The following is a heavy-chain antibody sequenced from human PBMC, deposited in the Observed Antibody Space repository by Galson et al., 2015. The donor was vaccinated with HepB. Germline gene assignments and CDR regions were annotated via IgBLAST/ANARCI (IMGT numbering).Heavy chain of an antibody. J-gene: IGHJ3*02. V-gene: IGHV3-30*04. CDR1: GFTFNSFV. CDR3: ARAAGNENAFDI. CDR2: TSYDGTKK. Sequence: SLRLSCAASGFTFNSFVIHWVRQAPGKGLEWVAVTSYDGTKKYYADSVKGRFTISRDNSKITLYLQMNSLRTEDTAGYYCARAAGNENAFDIWGQGTMVTVSS. D-gene: IGHD1-1*01.